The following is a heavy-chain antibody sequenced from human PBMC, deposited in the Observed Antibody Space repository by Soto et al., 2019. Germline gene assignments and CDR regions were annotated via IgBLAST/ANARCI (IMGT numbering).Heavy chain of an antibody. V-gene: IGHV1-8*01. Sequence: QAHLEQSGAEVKRPGASVKVSCKASGYTFSDFDINWLRQASGQGPEWMGWMNAKSGDTFFAQRFQGKCNMTWDTSLSTAYMEGGSLTSDDTAMYYCARGNPFNYAGFDVWGQGTTVAVSS. J-gene: IGHJ6*02. D-gene: IGHD3-16*01. CDR1: GYTFSDFD. CDR3: ARGNPFNYAGFDV. CDR2: MNAKSGDT.